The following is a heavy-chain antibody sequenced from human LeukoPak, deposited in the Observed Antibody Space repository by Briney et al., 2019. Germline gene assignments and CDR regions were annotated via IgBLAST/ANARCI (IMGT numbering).Heavy chain of an antibody. CDR1: GYTFTSYA. D-gene: IGHD2-2*02. V-gene: IGHV1-3*01. CDR2: INAGNGNT. Sequence: PLASVKVSCKASGYTFTSYAMHWVRQAPGQGLEWMGWINAGNGNTKYSQKFQGRVTITRDTSASTAYMELSSLRSEDTAVYYCARGPRPYYSSTSCYINWFDPWGQGTLVTVSS. J-gene: IGHJ5*02. CDR3: ARGPRPYYSSTSCYINWFDP.